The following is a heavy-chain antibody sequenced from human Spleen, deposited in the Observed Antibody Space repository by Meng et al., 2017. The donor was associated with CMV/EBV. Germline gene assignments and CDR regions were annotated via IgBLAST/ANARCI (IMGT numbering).Heavy chain of an antibody. J-gene: IGHJ5*02. V-gene: IGHV3-53*05. D-gene: IGHD2-2*01. CDR3: ARGRGGYCTSTTCYAGRFDP. CDR2: IYSGGST. CDR1: GFTVSNTY. Sequence: ESLKISCAASGFTVSNTYMSWVRQAPGKGLEWVSIIYSGGSTYYADSVKGRFTISRDNSKNTVYLQMNSLRPEDTAVYHCARGRGGYCTSTTCYAGRFDPWGQGTLVTVSS.